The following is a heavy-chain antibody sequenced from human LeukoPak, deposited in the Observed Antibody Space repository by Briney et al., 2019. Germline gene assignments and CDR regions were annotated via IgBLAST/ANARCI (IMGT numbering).Heavy chain of an antibody. D-gene: IGHD1-1*01. J-gene: IGHJ4*02. Sequence: ASVKVSCKASGYTFTSYYMHWVRQAPGQGLEWMGIINPSGGSTSYAQKFQGRVTMTRNTSTSTVYMELSSLRSEDTAVYYCARDLVDWTLDYWGQGTLVTVSS. CDR1: GYTFTSYY. CDR2: INPSGGST. V-gene: IGHV1-46*01. CDR3: ARDLVDWTLDY.